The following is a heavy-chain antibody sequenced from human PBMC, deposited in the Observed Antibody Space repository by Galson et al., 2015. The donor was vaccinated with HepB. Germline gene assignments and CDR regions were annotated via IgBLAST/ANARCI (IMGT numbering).Heavy chain of an antibody. CDR2: IYYSGST. V-gene: IGHV4-59*01. CDR1: GGSISSYY. Sequence: ETLSLTCTVSGGSISSYYWSWIRQPPGKGLEWIGYIYYSGSTDYNPSLKSRVIISVDTSKSQFSLKLSSVTAADTAVYYCARGGYYYYYMDVWGKGTTVTVSS. CDR3: ARGGYYYYYMDV. D-gene: IGHD3-16*01. J-gene: IGHJ6*03.